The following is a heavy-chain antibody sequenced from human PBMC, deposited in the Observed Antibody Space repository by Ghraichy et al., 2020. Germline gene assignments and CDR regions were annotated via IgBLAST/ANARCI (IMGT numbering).Heavy chain of an antibody. Sequence: GGSLRLSCAASGFTFDDYGMSWVRQVPGKGLEWVSGINWNAGRIGYADSVKGRFTISRDNAKNSLYLQMNSLRAEDTALYHCARGRGASTVTPYWYFDLWGRGTLVTVSS. V-gene: IGHV3-20*01. CDR1: GFTFDDYG. CDR2: INWNAGRI. D-gene: IGHD4-17*01. CDR3: ARGRGASTVTPYWYFDL. J-gene: IGHJ2*01.